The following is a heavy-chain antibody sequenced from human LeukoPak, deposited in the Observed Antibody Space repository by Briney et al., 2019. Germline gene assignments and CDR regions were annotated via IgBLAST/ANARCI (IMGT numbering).Heavy chain of an antibody. CDR2: MYYDGST. CDR3: ARGPCYDFWSGYPYMNV. V-gene: IGHV4-31*03. J-gene: IGHJ6*03. D-gene: IGHD3-3*01. Sequence: SQTLSLTCTVSGGSISSGAYCWSWIRQRPGKGLEWIGYMYYDGSTYSNPSLKSRLTISVDTSKNQFSLKLSSVTAADTAVYYCARGPCYDFWSGYPYMNVWGKGTTVTVSS. CDR1: GGSISSGAYC.